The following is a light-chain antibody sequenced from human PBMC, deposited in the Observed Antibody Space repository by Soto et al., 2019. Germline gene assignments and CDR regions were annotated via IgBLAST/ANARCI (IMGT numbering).Light chain of an antibody. CDR2: GAS. J-gene: IGKJ4*02. CDR3: QQYDISLLT. CDR1: LIVSSTY. V-gene: IGKV3-20*01. Sequence: VLTQSPGTLSMSPGERVTLFCRASLIVSSTYLAWYQQKPGQAPRLLIQGASSRATGIPDRFSGSGSGTDFTLTISRLEPEDFAVYFCQQYDISLLTFRGGTKVEL.